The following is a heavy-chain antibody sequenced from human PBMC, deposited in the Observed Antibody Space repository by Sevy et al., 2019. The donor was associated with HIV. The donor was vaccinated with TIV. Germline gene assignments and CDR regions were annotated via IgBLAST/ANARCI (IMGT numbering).Heavy chain of an antibody. J-gene: IGHJ6*03. CDR3: ARDGQPLSSYYCYYMDV. CDR1: GFTFSSYA. CDR2: ISYDGSNK. V-gene: IGHV3-30-3*01. Sequence: GGSLRLSCAASGFTFSSYAMHWVRQAPGKGLEWVAVISYDGSNKYYADSVKGRFTISRDNSKNTLYLQMNSLRAEDTAVYYCARDGQPLSSYYCYYMDVWGKGTTVTVSS.